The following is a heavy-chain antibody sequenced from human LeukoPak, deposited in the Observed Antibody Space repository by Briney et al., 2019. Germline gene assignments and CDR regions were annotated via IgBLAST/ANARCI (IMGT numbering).Heavy chain of an antibody. D-gene: IGHD4-17*01. J-gene: IGHJ4*02. CDR1: GFTFGDYA. CDR3: TRDLYGDYLLYDSFDY. V-gene: IGHV3-49*03. Sequence: GGSLRLSCTASGFTFGDYAMSWFRQAPGKGLEWVGFIRNKSYCGTTQYAASVKSSFTISRDDSKPIASLQMNSLKPEHTAVYYCTRDLYGDYLLYDSFDYWGQGTLLTVSS. CDR2: IRNKSYCGTT.